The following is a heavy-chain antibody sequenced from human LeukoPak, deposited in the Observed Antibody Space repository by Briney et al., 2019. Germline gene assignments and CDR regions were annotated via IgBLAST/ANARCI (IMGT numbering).Heavy chain of an antibody. CDR2: IYTSGST. V-gene: IGHV4-4*07. D-gene: IGHD1-7*01. J-gene: IGHJ4*02. CDR1: GGSISSYY. CDR3: ARETGTTYDY. Sequence: SETLSLTCTVSGGSISSYYWSWIRQPAGKGLVWIGRIYTSGSTNYNPSLKSRVTMSVDTSKNQFSLKLSSVTAADTAVYYCARETGTTYDYWGQGTLVTVSS.